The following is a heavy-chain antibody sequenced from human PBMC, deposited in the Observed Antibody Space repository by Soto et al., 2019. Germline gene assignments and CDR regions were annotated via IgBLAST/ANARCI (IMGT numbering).Heavy chain of an antibody. D-gene: IGHD3-3*01. CDR2: IVPMFGTS. CDR3: NRGSEYDFWSGYL. Sequence: QERLVQSGAEVRKPGSSVKVSCKVTGGTSTRYAINWVRQAPGQGLEWMGGIVPMFGTSKYAQKFQGRVTITADTSTNIAYMELRSLRSQDTAVYYCNRGSEYDFWSGYLWGQGTLVSVSS. CDR1: GGTSTRYA. V-gene: IGHV1-69*06. J-gene: IGHJ4*02.